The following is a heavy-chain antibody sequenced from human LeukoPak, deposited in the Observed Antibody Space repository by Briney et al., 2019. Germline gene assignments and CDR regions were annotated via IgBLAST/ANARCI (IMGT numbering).Heavy chain of an antibody. CDR1: GGSISSGGYY. J-gene: IGHJ3*02. D-gene: IGHD2-2*01. CDR2: IYYSGST. Sequence: SETLSLTCTVSGGSISSGGYYWSWIPPHPGKGLEWIGYIYYSGSTYYNPSLKSRVTISVDTSKNQFSLKLSSVTAADTAVYYCARDLWYCRSTTCYGGAFDIWGQGTMVTVSS. CDR3: ARDLWYCRSTTCYGGAFDI. V-gene: IGHV4-31*03.